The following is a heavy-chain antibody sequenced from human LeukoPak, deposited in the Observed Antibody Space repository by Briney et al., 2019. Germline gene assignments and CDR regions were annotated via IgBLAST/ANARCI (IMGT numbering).Heavy chain of an antibody. CDR2: ISSDGSDK. CDR3: AREGTARDAFDI. Sequence: GGSLRLSCAASGFTFSSYGMHWVRQAPGKGLEWVAFISSDGSDKYYADSMKGRFTISRDNSKNTLYLQMTSLRGEDAAMYYCAREGTARDAFDIWGQGTMVTVSS. V-gene: IGHV3-30*03. CDR1: GFTFSSYG. J-gene: IGHJ3*02. D-gene: IGHD2-21*02.